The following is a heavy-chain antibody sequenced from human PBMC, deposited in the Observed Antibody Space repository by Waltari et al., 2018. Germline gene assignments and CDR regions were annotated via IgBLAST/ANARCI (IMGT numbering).Heavy chain of an antibody. CDR1: GYTFPDSV. Sequence: QVQLVQSGAEVKNPGASVKVSCKASGYTFPDSVIDWVRHAPGQGLEWMGRINPKSGATTYPQKLQGRITMTRDTSIGTAYMELGSVTSDDTALYYCARHIDSIRSAWGQGTLVTVSS. V-gene: IGHV1-2*06. CDR2: INPKSGAT. J-gene: IGHJ5*02. CDR3: ARHIDSIRSA. D-gene: IGHD2-21*01.